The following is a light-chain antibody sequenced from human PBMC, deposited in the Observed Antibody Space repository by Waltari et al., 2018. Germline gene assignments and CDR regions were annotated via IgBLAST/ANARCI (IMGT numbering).Light chain of an antibody. J-gene: IGLJ3*02. CDR3: ATWDASLDTWV. CDR2: ANN. CDR1: RSNIGGDL. V-gene: IGLV1-44*01. Sequence: QSVVTQPPSASGTPGQRVTLSCSGSRSNIGGDLVNWYQQFPGTAPKRLIYANNQRPSGVPGRFSGSRSGTSASLVISGLQSEDEADYYCATWDASLDTWVFGGGTKVTVL.